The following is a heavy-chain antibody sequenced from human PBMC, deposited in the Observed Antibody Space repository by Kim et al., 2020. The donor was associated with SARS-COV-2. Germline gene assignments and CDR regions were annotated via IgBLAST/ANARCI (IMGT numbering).Heavy chain of an antibody. CDR3: VRDGRDYGAGN. CDR1: GFTFSDYA. J-gene: IGHJ4*02. D-gene: IGHD4-17*01. CDR2: TTRTGDGS. Sequence: GGSLRLSCSVSGFTFSDYAIHWVRQAPGKGLECVSATTRTGDGSFYADSVEGRFTISRDNSKNTLYLQMNSLRPEDTSVYFCVRDGRDYGAGNWGQG. V-gene: IGHV3-64D*06.